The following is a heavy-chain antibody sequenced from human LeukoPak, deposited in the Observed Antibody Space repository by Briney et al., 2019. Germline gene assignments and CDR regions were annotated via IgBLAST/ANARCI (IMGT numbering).Heavy chain of an antibody. Sequence: GGSLRLSCAASGFTFSSYGMHWVRQAPGKGLEWVAVIWYDGSNKYYADSVKGRFTISRDNSKNTLYLQMNSLRAEDTAVYYCAKTRTDFWSGPDYWGQGTLVTVSS. CDR1: GFTFSSYG. J-gene: IGHJ4*02. V-gene: IGHV3-30*02. CDR2: IWYDGSNK. CDR3: AKTRTDFWSGPDY. D-gene: IGHD3-3*01.